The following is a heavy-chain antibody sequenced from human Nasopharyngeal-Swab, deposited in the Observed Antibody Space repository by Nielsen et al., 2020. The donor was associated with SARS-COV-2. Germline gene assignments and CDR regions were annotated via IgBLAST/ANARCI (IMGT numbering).Heavy chain of an antibody. D-gene: IGHD5-18*01. CDR1: GFTLSSYS. J-gene: IGHJ3*01. Sequence: GESLKISCAASGFTLSSYSMNWVRQAPGKGLEWVSSISSISTYIYYADSVKGRFTISRDNAKNSLYLQMNRLRAEDTAVYSCARTGYSFGFDAFDVGGQGTMGTVSS. CDR2: ISSISTYI. CDR3: ARTGYSFGFDAFDV. V-gene: IGHV3-21*01.